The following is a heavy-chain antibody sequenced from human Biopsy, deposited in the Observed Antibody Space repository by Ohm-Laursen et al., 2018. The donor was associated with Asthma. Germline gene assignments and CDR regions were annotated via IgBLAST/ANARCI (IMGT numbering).Heavy chain of an antibody. Sequence: SLRLSCSAFGFRFDDYTMVWVRQPPGKGLQWVALISWDAGRTHYADSVKGRFTVSRDNSKNSLYLQMNSLKPEDSGLYYCSKALVPTALTSWFDPWGQGTLVTVSS. CDR2: ISWDAGRT. V-gene: IGHV3-43*01. J-gene: IGHJ5*02. CDR3: SKALVPTALTSWFDP. D-gene: IGHD5-18*01. CDR1: GFRFDDYT.